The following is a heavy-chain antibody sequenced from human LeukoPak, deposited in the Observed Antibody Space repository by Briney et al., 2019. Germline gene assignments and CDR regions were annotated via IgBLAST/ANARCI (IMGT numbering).Heavy chain of an antibody. CDR3: ACQRGTDYYDSSRFQH. CDR2: IYTSGST. J-gene: IGHJ1*01. D-gene: IGHD3-22*01. V-gene: IGHV4-61*02. CDR1: GDSISSGRYY. Sequence: PSETLSLTCTVSGDSISSGRYYWNWIRQPAGKGLEWIGRIYTSGSTNNNPSIKSRVTMSLDKSKNQFSLKLTSVTAADTAVYYCACQRGTDYYDSSRFQHWGPGTMVTVSS.